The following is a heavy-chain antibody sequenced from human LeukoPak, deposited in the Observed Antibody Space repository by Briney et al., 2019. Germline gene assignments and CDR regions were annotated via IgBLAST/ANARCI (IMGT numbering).Heavy chain of an antibody. CDR1: GFTFSSYA. V-gene: IGHV3-30*04. D-gene: IGHD6-13*01. CDR2: IPYDGSNK. Sequence: GGSLRLSCAASGFTFSSYAMHWVRQAPGKGLEWVALIPYDGSNKYYADSVKGRFTVSRDNSKNTLYLQMNSLRAEDTAVYYCVRGAYSSSWLNFDYWGQGTLVTVTS. J-gene: IGHJ4*02. CDR3: VRGAYSSSWLNFDY.